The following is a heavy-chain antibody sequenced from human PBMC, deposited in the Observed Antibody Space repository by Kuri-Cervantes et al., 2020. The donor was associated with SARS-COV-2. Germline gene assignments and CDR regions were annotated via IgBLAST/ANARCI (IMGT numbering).Heavy chain of an antibody. D-gene: IGHD3-9*01. CDR1: GGSISSYY. J-gene: IGHJ4*02. V-gene: IGHV4-59*05. Sequence: SETLSLTCTVSGGSISSYYWSWIRQPPGKGLEWIGSIYFSGSTYYTPSLKSRVTISVDTSKNQFSLKLTSVTATDTAVYYCGRQASDWHIDYWGQGTLVTVSS. CDR3: GRQASDWHIDY. CDR2: IYFSGST.